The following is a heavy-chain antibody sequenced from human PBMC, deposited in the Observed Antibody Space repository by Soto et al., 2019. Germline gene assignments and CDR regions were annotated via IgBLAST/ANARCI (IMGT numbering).Heavy chain of an antibody. V-gene: IGHV4-30-2*01. CDR2: IYHSGAT. CDR1: GDSISRDGYS. CDR3: AREMSYDFDC. Sequence: QVQLQESGSGLVKPSQTLVLTCTVSGDSISRDGYSWSWLRQPPGKGLEWIGYIYHSGATYYNPSLKSRVTTSVDKSKNQFSLRLASVTAADTAVYYCAREMSYDFDCWGHGTLVTVYS. J-gene: IGHJ4*01.